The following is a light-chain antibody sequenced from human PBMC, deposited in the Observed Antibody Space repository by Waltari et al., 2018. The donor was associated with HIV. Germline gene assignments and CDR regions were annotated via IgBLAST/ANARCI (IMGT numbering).Light chain of an antibody. V-gene: IGKV3-20*01. CDR1: QSVSSSY. J-gene: IGKJ1*01. CDR3: QQYGSSLWT. Sequence: ELVLTQSPGTLSLSPGERVPLSCRASQSVSSSYLAWYQQKPGQAPRLLIYGASSRATGIPDRFSGSGSGTDFTLTISRLEPEDFAVYYCQQYGSSLWTFGQGTKVEIK. CDR2: GAS.